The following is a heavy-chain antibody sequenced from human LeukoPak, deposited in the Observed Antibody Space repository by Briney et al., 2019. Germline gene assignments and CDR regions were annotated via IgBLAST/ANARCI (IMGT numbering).Heavy chain of an antibody. CDR2: IYTSGST. CDR3: ARLSTFASLDY. Sequence: SETLSLTCTVSGGSISSYYWSCIRQTPGKGLEWIVYIYTSGSTNYNPSLKSRVTISVDTSKNQFSLKLSSVTAADTAVYYCARLSTFASLDYWGQGTLVTVSS. D-gene: IGHD2-2*01. J-gene: IGHJ4*02. CDR1: GGSISSYY. V-gene: IGHV4-4*09.